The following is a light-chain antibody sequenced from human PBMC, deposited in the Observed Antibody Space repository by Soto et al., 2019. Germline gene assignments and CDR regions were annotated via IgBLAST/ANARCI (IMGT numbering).Light chain of an antibody. Sequence: EIVLTQSPATLSVSPGERLTLSCRASQSVSSNLAWYQQKPGQAPRLLIYGAFTRATGIPARFSGSGSATEFTLTISSLQSEDSAVYYCQQYKKWPPITFGQGTRVEIK. CDR2: GAF. CDR3: QQYKKWPPIT. V-gene: IGKV3-15*01. CDR1: QSVSSN. J-gene: IGKJ5*01.